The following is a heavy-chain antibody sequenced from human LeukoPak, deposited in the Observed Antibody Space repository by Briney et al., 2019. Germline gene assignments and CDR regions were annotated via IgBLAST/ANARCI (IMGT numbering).Heavy chain of an antibody. CDR1: GGSISTYY. CDR3: ARERGRVTAVAGFDY. D-gene: IGHD6-19*01. J-gene: IGHJ4*02. Sequence: SETLSLTCTVSGGSISTYYWNWIRQPPGKGLEWIGYIYYSGATNYNPSLKSRVTISVDTSKNQFSLKLSSVTAADTAVYYCARERGRVTAVAGFDYWGQGALVTVSS. CDR2: IYYSGAT. V-gene: IGHV4-59*12.